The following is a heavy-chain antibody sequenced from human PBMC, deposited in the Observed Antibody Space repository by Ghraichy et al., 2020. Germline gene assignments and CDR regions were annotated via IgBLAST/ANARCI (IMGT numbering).Heavy chain of an antibody. Sequence: GGSLRLSCAASGFTFSSYAMHWVRQAPGKGLEWVAVISYDGSNKYYADSVKGRFTISRDNSKNTLYLQINSLRAEDTAVYYCARRFSSSWYYFDYWGQGTLVTVSS. J-gene: IGHJ4*02. D-gene: IGHD6-13*01. CDR1: GFTFSSYA. CDR3: ARRFSSSWYYFDY. CDR2: ISYDGSNK. V-gene: IGHV3-30-3*01.